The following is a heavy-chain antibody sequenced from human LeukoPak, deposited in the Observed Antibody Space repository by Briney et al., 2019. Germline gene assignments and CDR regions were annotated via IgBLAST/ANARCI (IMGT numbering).Heavy chain of an antibody. J-gene: IGHJ4*02. Sequence: GGSLRLSCAASGFTFSSYAMSWVRQAPGKGLEWVSAISGSGGSTYYADSVKGRFTISKDNSKNTLYLQMNSLRAEDTAVYYCAKASAMIVVVSKHFDYWGQGTLVTVSS. CDR3: AKASAMIVVVSKHFDY. CDR2: ISGSGGST. CDR1: GFTFSSYA. V-gene: IGHV3-23*01. D-gene: IGHD3-22*01.